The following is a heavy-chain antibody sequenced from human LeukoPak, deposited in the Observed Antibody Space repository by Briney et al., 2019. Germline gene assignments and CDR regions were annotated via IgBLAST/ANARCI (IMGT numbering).Heavy chain of an antibody. CDR2: ISNFGDII. J-gene: IGHJ6*03. Sequence: GGSLRLSCAASGFTFSNYEMNWVRQAPGKGLEWISHISNFGDIIHYADSVEGRFTISRDNDKNSIYLQMNSLRAEDTAVYYCAKDATPALGTVYMDVWGKGTTVTIS. CDR1: GFTFSNYE. V-gene: IGHV3-48*03. CDR3: AKDATPALGTVYMDV. D-gene: IGHD6-13*01.